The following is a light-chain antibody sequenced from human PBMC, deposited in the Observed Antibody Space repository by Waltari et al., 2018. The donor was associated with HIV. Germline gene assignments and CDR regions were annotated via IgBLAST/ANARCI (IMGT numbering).Light chain of an antibody. CDR1: SSDVGRYNY. J-gene: IGLJ1*01. CDR2: EVS. Sequence: QSALTQPPSASGSPGQSVTISCTGTSSDVGRYNYVSWYEQHPGKAPKLMIYEVSKRPSGVPDRFSGSKSGNTASLTVSGLQAEHEADYYCSSYAGSNNYVFGTGTKVTVL. V-gene: IGLV2-8*01. CDR3: SSYAGSNNYV.